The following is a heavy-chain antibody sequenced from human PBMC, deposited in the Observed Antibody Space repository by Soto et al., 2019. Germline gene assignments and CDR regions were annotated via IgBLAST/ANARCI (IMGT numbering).Heavy chain of an antibody. Sequence: LRLSCAASGFTFSSYWMSLVRQAPGKGLEWVANIKQDGSEKYYVDSVKGRFTISRDNAMNTLYLQMNSLRAEDTAVYYCARDLYPNYWEQGTLVTVSS. V-gene: IGHV3-7*01. CDR1: GFTFSSYW. CDR2: IKQDGSEK. CDR3: ARDLYPNY. J-gene: IGHJ4*02.